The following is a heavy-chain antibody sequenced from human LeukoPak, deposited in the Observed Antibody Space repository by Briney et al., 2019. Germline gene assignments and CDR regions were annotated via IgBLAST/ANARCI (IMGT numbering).Heavy chain of an antibody. D-gene: IGHD6-19*01. CDR1: GLDFTSYS. Sequence: GGSLRLFCAASGLDFTSYSMKWVRQARGKGLEWGSSISSGPSYTYYADSLKGRFTISRDNAKNSLYLQMNSLRAEDSAVYYCARGPTVIGVAGTWPVDYWGQGTLVTVSS. J-gene: IGHJ4*02. V-gene: IGHV3-21*01. CDR3: ARGPTVIGVAGTWPVDY. CDR2: ISSGPSYT.